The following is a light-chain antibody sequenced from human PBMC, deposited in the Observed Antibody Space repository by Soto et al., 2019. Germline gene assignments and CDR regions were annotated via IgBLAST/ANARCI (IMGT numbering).Light chain of an antibody. CDR1: SSNIGSNT. CDR3: AAWDDSLNGVV. J-gene: IGLJ2*01. CDR2: SNN. V-gene: IGLV1-44*01. Sequence: QPVLTQPPSASGTPGQRVTISCSGSSSNIGSNTVNWYQLLPGTAPKLLIQSNNQRPSGVPDRFSGSKSGTSASLAISGLQSEDEAEYYCAAWDDSLNGVVFGGGTKLTVL.